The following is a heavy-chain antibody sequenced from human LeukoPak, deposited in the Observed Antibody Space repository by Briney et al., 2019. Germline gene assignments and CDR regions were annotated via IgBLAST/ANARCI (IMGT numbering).Heavy chain of an antibody. CDR3: ARGKSLGYCSSTSCPRYAFDI. Sequence: PSETLSLTCAVYGGSFSSYYWSWIRQPPGKGLEWIGEINHSGSTNYNPSLKSRVTISVDTSKNQFSLKLSSVTAADTAVYYCARGKSLGYCSSTSCPRYAFDIWGQGTMVTVSS. CDR1: GGSFSSYY. V-gene: IGHV4-34*01. D-gene: IGHD2-2*01. J-gene: IGHJ3*02. CDR2: INHSGST.